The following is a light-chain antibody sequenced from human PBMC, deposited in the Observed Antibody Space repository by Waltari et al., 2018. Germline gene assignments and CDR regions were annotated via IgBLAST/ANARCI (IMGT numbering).Light chain of an antibody. Sequence: QSALPQPAPVSGSPGQSLTIPCSGTDSDVGSYDFVSWYQQPPGKAPHLIIYEVSNRPSGISNRFSASKSGNTASLTISGLQAEDEADYYCSSYTTSSAPGVFGTGTRVTVL. V-gene: IGLV2-14*01. CDR1: DSDVGSYDF. J-gene: IGLJ1*01. CDR2: EVS. CDR3: SSYTTSSAPGV.